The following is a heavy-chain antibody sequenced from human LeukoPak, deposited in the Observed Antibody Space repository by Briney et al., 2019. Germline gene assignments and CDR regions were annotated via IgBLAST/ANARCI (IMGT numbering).Heavy chain of an antibody. V-gene: IGHV3-33*01. Sequence: GGSLRLSCAASGFTFSSYGMHWVRQAPGKGLEWVAVIWYDGSNKYYADSVKGRFTISRDNSKNTLYLQMNSLGAEDTAVYYCARDSGSGYYYYGMDVWGQGTTVTVSS. CDR3: ARDSGSGYYYYGMDV. D-gene: IGHD1-26*01. CDR1: GFTFSSYG. CDR2: IWYDGSNK. J-gene: IGHJ6*02.